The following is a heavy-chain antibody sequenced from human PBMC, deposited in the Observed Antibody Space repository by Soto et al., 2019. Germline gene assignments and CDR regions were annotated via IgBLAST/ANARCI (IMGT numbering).Heavy chain of an antibody. CDR3: ARGRVCSGGRCDWFDP. V-gene: IGHV4-30-4*01. Sequence: QVQLQESGPGLVKPSQTLSLTCTVSGGSITTGDYYWTWIRQPPGKGLEWIAYIHTSGSTYYNPSLKSRVTLSLDTSENRFSLKVNSVTAADTAVYYCARGRVCSGGRCDWFDPWGQGTLVTVSS. D-gene: IGHD2-15*01. CDR2: IHTSGST. CDR1: GGSITTGDYY. J-gene: IGHJ5*02.